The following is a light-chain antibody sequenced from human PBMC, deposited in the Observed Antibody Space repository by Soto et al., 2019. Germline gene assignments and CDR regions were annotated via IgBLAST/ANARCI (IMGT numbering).Light chain of an antibody. CDR3: HQITSYPRLFT. J-gene: IGKJ3*01. Sequence: IQLTQSPSSLSASVGDRVTITCRASQGISSYLAWYQQKTGKAPKLLIYAASTLQSGVPSRFSGSGSGTDVTLTISSLQHEDFAAYYSHQITSYPRLFTCVPGTKVYIK. CDR1: QGISSY. V-gene: IGKV1-9*01. CDR2: AAS.